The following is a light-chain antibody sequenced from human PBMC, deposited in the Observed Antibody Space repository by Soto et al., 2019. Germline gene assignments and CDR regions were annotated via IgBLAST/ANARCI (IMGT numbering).Light chain of an antibody. CDR1: SSNIGAGYD. J-gene: IGLJ2*01. CDR3: QSYDSRLSGSVV. Sequence: QLVLTQPPSVSGAPGQRVTISCTGSSSNIGAGYDVHWYQQLPGTAPKLLIYGNSNRPSGVPDRFSGSKSGTSASLAITGLQAGDEADYYCQSYDSRLSGSVVFGGGTKLTVL. CDR2: GNS. V-gene: IGLV1-40*01.